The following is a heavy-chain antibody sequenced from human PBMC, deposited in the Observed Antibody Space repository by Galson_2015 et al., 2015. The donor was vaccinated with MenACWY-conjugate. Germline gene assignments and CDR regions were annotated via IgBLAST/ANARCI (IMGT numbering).Heavy chain of an antibody. V-gene: IGHV4-59*01. CDR3: ARADSSGYRI. J-gene: IGHJ3*02. Sequence: KGLEWIGYIYYTGSTNYNPSLKSRVTISVDTSKNQFSLKLSSVTAADTAVYYCARADSSGYRIWGQGTMVTVSS. CDR2: IYYTGST. D-gene: IGHD3-22*01.